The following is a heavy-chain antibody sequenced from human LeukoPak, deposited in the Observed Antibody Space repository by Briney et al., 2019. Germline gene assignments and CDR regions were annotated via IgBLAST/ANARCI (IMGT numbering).Heavy chain of an antibody. Sequence: QPGGSLRLSCAASGFTFSSYWMSWVRQAPGKGPEWVANIKQDGSEKYYVDSVKGRFTISRDNAKNSLYLQMNSLRAEDTAVYYCARELGYCSGGSCYAFDYWGQGTLVTVSS. CDR1: GFTFSSYW. CDR2: IKQDGSEK. J-gene: IGHJ4*02. V-gene: IGHV3-7*01. CDR3: ARELGYCSGGSCYAFDY. D-gene: IGHD2-15*01.